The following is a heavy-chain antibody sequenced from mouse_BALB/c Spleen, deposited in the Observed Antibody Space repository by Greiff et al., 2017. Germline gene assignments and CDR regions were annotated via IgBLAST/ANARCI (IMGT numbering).Heavy chain of an antibody. V-gene: IGHV14-3*02. J-gene: IGHJ2*01. CDR2: IDPANGNT. CDR1: GFNIKDTY. CDR3: ESLLRPFDY. D-gene: IGHD1-2*01. Sequence: VQLQQSGAELVKPGASVKLSCTASGFNIKDTYMHWVKQRPEQGLEWIGRIDPANGNTKYDPKFQGKATITADTSSNTAYLQLTSLTSEDTAVYYCESLLRPFDYWGQGTTLTVSS.